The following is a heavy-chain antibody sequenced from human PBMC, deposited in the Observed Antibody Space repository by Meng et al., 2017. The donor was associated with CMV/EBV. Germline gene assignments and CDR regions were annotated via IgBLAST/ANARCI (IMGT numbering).Heavy chain of an antibody. Sequence: LVGLGGGFVQPGGSLILSCAAPGLPISNYWMSWVRQAPGKGLEWVANIKNDGSERYYVDSVKGRFSISRDNADNSLYLQMNNLRAEDTAVYYCRLGHYSQDWGQGTLVTVSS. D-gene: IGHD4-17*01. V-gene: IGHV3-7*02. J-gene: IGHJ4*02. CDR1: GLPISNYW. CDR2: IKNDGSER. CDR3: RLGHYSQD.